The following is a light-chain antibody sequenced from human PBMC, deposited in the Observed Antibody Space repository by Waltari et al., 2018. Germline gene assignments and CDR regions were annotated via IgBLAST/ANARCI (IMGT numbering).Light chain of an antibody. CDR2: GAS. CDR3: QQYGRSPYT. CDR1: QILSSTY. V-gene: IGKV3-20*01. J-gene: IGKJ2*01. Sequence: EIVLTQSPGTLSLTPGERATLSCRASQILSSTYLAWYQQKPGQAPRLLIYGASSRATGIPDRFSGSGSGTDFTLSISRLEAEDSAVYYCQQYGRSPYTFGQGTKLEIK.